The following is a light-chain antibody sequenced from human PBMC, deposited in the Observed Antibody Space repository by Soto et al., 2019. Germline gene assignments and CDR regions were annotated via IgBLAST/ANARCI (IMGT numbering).Light chain of an antibody. CDR1: QSVADN. J-gene: IGKJ5*01. Sequence: EVVMTQSPATLSVSPGERVTLSCRSSQSVADNLAWFQQKPGQGPRLLIYGASTRATGIPARFSGSASETDFTLTVSSLRSKDSAVDYCQQYNYWPITFGQGIRLEI. CDR3: QQYNYWPIT. CDR2: GAS. V-gene: IGKV3-15*01.